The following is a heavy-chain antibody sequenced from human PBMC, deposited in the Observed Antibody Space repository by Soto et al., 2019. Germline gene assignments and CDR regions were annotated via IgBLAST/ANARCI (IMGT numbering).Heavy chain of an antibody. CDR2: ISSSSSTI. CDR1: GFTFSSYS. D-gene: IGHD3-10*01. CDR3: ARDFLPSSYGSGSPRRSYYYYYGMDV. Sequence: GGSLRLSCAASGFTFSSYSMNWVCQAPGKVLEWVSYISSSSSTIYYADSVKGRFTISRDNAKNPLYLQMNSLRAEHTALYYCARDFLPSSYGSGSPRRSYYYYYGMDVWGQRPTVTVSS. J-gene: IGHJ6*02. V-gene: IGHV3-48*01.